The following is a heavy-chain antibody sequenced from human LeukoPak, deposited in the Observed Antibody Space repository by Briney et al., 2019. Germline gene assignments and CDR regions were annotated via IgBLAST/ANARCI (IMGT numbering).Heavy chain of an antibody. J-gene: IGHJ6*02. CDR2: MSPNNGDA. D-gene: IGHD6-19*01. CDR3: ARDLTSNVAVTEYHYYAMDV. CDR1: GYTFTSYD. V-gene: IGHV1-8*01. Sequence: ASVKVSCKTSGYTFTSYDINWVRQATGQGLEWLGWMSPNNGDAGYAQKFQGRVTMTTDTSTGTACMELRSLRPDDTAVYYCARDLTSNVAVTEYHYYAMDVWGQGTTVTVSS.